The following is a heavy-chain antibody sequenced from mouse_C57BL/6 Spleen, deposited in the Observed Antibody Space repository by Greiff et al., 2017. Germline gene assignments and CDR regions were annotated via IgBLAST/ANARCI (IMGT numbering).Heavy chain of an antibody. CDR1: GYAFSSYW. Sequence: VQLQESGAELVKPGASVKISCKASGYAFSSYWMNWVKQRPGKGLEWIGQIYPGDGDTNYNGKFKGKATLTADKSSSTAYMQLSSLTSEDSAVYFCARRRMYEYDVTEDAMDYWGQGTSVTVSS. CDR2: IYPGDGDT. V-gene: IGHV1-80*01. J-gene: IGHJ4*01. D-gene: IGHD2-4*01. CDR3: ARRRMYEYDVTEDAMDY.